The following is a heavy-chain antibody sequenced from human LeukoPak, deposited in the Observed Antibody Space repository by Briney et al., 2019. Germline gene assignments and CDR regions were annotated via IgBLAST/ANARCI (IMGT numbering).Heavy chain of an antibody. Sequence: PGGSLRLSCAASGFTFSSYIMNWVRQAPGKGLEWVSYISSSSSTIYYADSVKGRFTISRDNAKNSLYLQMNSLRAEDTAVYYCAGGYSSSWYDYWGQGTLVTVSS. CDR2: ISSSSSTI. CDR1: GFTFSSYI. J-gene: IGHJ4*02. CDR3: AGGYSSSWYDY. V-gene: IGHV3-48*01. D-gene: IGHD6-13*01.